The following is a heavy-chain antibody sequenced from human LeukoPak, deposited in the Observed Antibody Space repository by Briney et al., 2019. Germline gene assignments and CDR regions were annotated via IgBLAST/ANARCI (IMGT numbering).Heavy chain of an antibody. J-gene: IGHJ4*02. Sequence: PGGSLRLSCAASGFTFSSYAMSWVHQAPGKGLECVSAISVSGDSTYYADSVKGRFTISRDNSKNTLYLQMNSLRAEDTAVYYCAKDQYYDSSGYYYSWGQGTLVTVSS. D-gene: IGHD3-22*01. V-gene: IGHV3-23*01. CDR2: ISVSGDST. CDR3: AKDQYYDSSGYYYS. CDR1: GFTFSSYA.